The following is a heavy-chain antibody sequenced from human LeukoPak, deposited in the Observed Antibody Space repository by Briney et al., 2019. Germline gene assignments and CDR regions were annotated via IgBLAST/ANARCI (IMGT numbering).Heavy chain of an antibody. CDR2: INHSGST. Sequence: SETLSLTCTVSGDSTSSYYWSWIRQPPGKGLEWIGEINHSGSTNYNPSLKSRVTISVDTSKNQFSLKLSSVTAADTAVYYCARGHSYGPPAGYWGQGTLVTVSS. D-gene: IGHD5-18*01. CDR3: ARGHSYGPPAGY. CDR1: GDSTSSYY. V-gene: IGHV4-34*01. J-gene: IGHJ4*02.